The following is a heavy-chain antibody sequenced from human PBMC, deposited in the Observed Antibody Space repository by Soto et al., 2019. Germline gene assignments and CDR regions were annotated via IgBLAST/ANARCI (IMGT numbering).Heavy chain of an antibody. CDR2: INAGNGNT. D-gene: IGHD4-17*01. CDR3: ARDPPHYGDYGIYYYYGMDV. CDR1: GYTFTSYA. V-gene: IGHV1-3*01. J-gene: IGHJ6*02. Sequence: ASVKVSCKASGYTFTSYAMHWVRQAPGQRLEWMGWINAGNGNTKYSQKFQGRVTINRDTSARTAYMELSSLRSEDTAVYYCARDPPHYGDYGIYYYYGMDVWGQGTTVTVSS.